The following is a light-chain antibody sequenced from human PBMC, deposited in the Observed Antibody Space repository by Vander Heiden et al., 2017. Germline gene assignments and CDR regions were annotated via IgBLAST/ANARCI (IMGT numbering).Light chain of an antibody. V-gene: IGKV1-5*03. CDR3: QRDNSYPWT. CDR2: KAS. Sequence: DIQMTQSPSTLSASVGDRVTITCRASQSISSWLAWYQQKPVKAPKLLIYKASSLESGVPSRFSGSGSGTEFTLTISSLHPDDFATYYCQRDNSYPWTFGQGTKVEIK. J-gene: IGKJ1*01. CDR1: QSISSW.